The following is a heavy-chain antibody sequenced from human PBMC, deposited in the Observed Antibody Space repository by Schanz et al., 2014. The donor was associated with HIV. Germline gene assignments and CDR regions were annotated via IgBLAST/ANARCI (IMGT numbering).Heavy chain of an antibody. D-gene: IGHD2-21*02. CDR1: EFPFSHNA. Sequence: EALLLESGGGLVQPGGSLRLSCRGSEFPFSHNAMTWVRQAPGKGLQWVSSITDSGDKTDYTDSVKGRFTISRDNSRNSLYLQIRSLRAEDTAIYYCARVPPYCGGGCPYYGMDAWGQGTTVTVSS. CDR2: ITDSGDKT. J-gene: IGHJ6*02. CDR3: ARVPPYCGGGCPYYGMDA. V-gene: IGHV3-23*01.